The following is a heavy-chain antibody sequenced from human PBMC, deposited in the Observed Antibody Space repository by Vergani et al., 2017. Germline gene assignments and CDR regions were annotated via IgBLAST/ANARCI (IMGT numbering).Heavy chain of an antibody. CDR2: IYYSGST. Sequence: QVQLQESGPGLVKPSQTLSLTCTVSGVSISSGGYYLSWIRQHPGKGLEWIGYIYYSGSTYYNPSLKSRVTISVDTSKNQFSLKLSSVTAADTAVYYCASVTYYDILSPPGRVDPWGEGTLVTVSS. D-gene: IGHD3-9*01. J-gene: IGHJ5*02. CDR1: GVSISSGGYY. CDR3: ASVTYYDILSPPGRVDP. V-gene: IGHV4-31*03.